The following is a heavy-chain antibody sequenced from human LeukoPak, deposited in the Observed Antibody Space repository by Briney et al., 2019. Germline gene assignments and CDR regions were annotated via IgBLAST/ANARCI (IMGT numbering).Heavy chain of an antibody. J-gene: IGHJ4*02. Sequence: GGSLRLSCAASGFTFSSYGMHWVRQAPGKGLEWVSGISGSGDSTYYADSVKGRFTISRDNSKNTLYLQMNSLRAEDTAIYYCAGSYSSPSDYWGQGTLVTVSS. CDR2: ISGSGDST. CDR3: AGSYSSPSDY. D-gene: IGHD6-6*01. CDR1: GFTFSSYG. V-gene: IGHV3-23*01.